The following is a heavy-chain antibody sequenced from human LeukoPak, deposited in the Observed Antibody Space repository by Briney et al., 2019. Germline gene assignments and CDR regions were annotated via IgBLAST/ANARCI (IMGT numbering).Heavy chain of an antibody. CDR3: ARGVVSGYSYGYLDYFDY. J-gene: IGHJ4*02. CDR2: IYHSGST. D-gene: IGHD5-18*01. V-gene: IGHV4-4*02. Sequence: SGTLSLTCAVSGGSISSSNWWSWVRQPPGKGLEWIGEIYHSGSTNYNPSLKSRVTISVDKSKNQFSLKLSSVTAADTAVYYCARGVVSGYSYGYLDYFDYWGQGTLVTVSS. CDR1: GGSISSSNW.